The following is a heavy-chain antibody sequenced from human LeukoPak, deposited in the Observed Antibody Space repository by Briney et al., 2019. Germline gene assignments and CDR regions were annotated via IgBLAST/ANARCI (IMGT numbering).Heavy chain of an antibody. J-gene: IGHJ4*02. V-gene: IGHV1-69*13. CDR1: GGTFSSYA. D-gene: IGHD6-6*01. Sequence: AASVKVSCKASGGTFSSYAISWVRQAPGQGLEWMGGIIPIFGTANYAQKFQGRVTITADESTSTAYMELSSLRSEDTAVYYCAEGPYRSSSIDYWGQGTLVTVCS. CDR3: AEGPYRSSSIDY. CDR2: IIPIFGTA.